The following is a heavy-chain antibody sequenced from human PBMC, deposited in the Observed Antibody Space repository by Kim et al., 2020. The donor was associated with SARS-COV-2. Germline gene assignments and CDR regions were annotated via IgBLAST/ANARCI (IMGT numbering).Heavy chain of an antibody. CDR1: GGSISSSSYY. J-gene: IGHJ6*03. D-gene: IGHD6-6*01. Sequence: SETLSLTCTVSGGSISSSSYYWGWIRQPPGKGLEWIGSIYYSGSTYYNPSLKSRVTISVDTSKNQFSLKLSSVTAADTAVYYCARHARIAAPPYYMDVWGKGTTVTVSS. V-gene: IGHV4-39*01. CDR2: IYYSGST. CDR3: ARHARIAAPPYYMDV.